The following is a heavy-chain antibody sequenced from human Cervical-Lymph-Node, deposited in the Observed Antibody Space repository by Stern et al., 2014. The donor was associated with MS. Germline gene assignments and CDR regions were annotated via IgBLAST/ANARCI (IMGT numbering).Heavy chain of an antibody. V-gene: IGHV3-30-3*01. Sequence: QVQLVESGGGVAQPERSLRLSCAASGFTFSSYVMHWVRQAPGKGLEWVALMSYDGDHKYYADSVKGRFTISRDNSKNTLYLQMNSLRVEDTAVYYCARESSRSDPFDYWGQGTLVTVSS. CDR2: MSYDGDHK. J-gene: IGHJ4*02. D-gene: IGHD6-6*01. CDR3: ARESSRSDPFDY. CDR1: GFTFSSYV.